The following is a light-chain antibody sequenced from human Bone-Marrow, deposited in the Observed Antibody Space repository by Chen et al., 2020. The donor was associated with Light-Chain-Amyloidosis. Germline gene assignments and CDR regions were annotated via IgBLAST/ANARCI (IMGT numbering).Light chain of an antibody. CDR1: CSNIGINY. V-gene: IGLV1-47*01. CDR2: KNN. Sequence: QSLLTHPPSASGTPGHRLTISCPGACSNIGINYVSWFQHFPGAAPNLLIRKNNQRPAGVHDRFSASKSGTSAFLAISGLRSEDEADYYCAAWDSSMSGYVFGTGTKVIVL. J-gene: IGLJ1*01. CDR3: AAWDSSMSGYV.